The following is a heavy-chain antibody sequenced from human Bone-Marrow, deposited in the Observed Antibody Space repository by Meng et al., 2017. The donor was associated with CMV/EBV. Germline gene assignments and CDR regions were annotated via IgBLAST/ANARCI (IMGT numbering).Heavy chain of an antibody. V-gene: IGHV1-3*01. J-gene: IGHJ5*02. CDR2: INAGNGNT. CDR1: RYA. Sequence: RYAMHWVRQAPGQRLEWMGWINAGNGNTNYSQKFQGRVTITRDTSASTAYMELSSLRSEDTAVYYCARASEYYDFWSGYSLDYRFDPWGQGTLVTVSS. D-gene: IGHD3-3*01. CDR3: ARASEYYDFWSGYSLDYRFDP.